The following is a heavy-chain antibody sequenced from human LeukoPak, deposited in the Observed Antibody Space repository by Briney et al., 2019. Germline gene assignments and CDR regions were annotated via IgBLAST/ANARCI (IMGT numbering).Heavy chain of an antibody. Sequence: SETLSLTCAVYGGSFSGYYWSWIRQPPGKGLEWIGEINHSGSTNYNPSLKSRVTISVDTSKNQFSLKLSSVTAADTAVYYCARVKYYYDSIPIFDYWGQGTLVTVSS. CDR1: GGSFSGYY. D-gene: IGHD3-22*01. V-gene: IGHV4-34*01. CDR2: INHSGST. CDR3: ARVKYYYDSIPIFDY. J-gene: IGHJ4*02.